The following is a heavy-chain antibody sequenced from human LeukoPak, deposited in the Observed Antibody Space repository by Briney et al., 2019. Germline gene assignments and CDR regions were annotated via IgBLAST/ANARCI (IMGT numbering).Heavy chain of an antibody. CDR2: ISGSGGST. D-gene: IGHD3-10*01. J-gene: IGHJ5*02. Sequence: PGGSLRLSCAASGFTFSSYAMSWVRQAPGKGLEWVSAISGSGGSTYYADSVKGRFTISRDNSKNTLYLQMNSLRAEDTAAYYCARLDYYGSGSYYQHNWFDPWGQGTLVTVSS. CDR1: GFTFSSYA. CDR3: ARLDYYGSGSYYQHNWFDP. V-gene: IGHV3-23*01.